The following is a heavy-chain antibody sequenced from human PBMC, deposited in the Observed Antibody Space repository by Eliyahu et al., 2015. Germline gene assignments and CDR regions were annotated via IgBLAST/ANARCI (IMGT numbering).Heavy chain of an antibody. Sequence: QVQLQESGPGLVKPSQTLSLTCTVSGGSISSGGYYWSWIRQHPGKGLEWIGYIYYSGSTYYNPSLKSRVTISVDTSKNQFSLKLSSVTAADTAVYYCARDVTGALTSEAFDIWGQGTMVTVSS. J-gene: IGHJ3*02. V-gene: IGHV4-31*03. CDR1: GGSISSGGYY. D-gene: IGHD1-26*01. CDR3: ARDVTGALTSEAFDI. CDR2: IYYSGST.